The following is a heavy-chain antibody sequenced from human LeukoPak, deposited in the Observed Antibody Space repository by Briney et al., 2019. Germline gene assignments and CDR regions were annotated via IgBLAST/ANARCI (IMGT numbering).Heavy chain of an antibody. J-gene: IGHJ4*02. CDR2: IYYSGST. V-gene: IGHV4-39*01. D-gene: IGHD3-10*01. Sequence: SETLSLTCTVSGGSISSSSYYWGWIRQPPGKGLEWIGSIYYSGSTYYNPSLKSRVTISVDTSKNQFSLKLSSVTAADTAVYYCARRSGGSGSYFCDYWGQGTLVTVSS. CDR1: GGSISSSSYY. CDR3: ARRSGGSGSYFCDY.